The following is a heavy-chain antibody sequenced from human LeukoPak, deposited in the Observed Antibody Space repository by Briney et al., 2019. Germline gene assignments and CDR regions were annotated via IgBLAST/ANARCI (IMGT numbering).Heavy chain of an antibody. D-gene: IGHD2-2*01. V-gene: IGHV1-2*02. CDR1: GYTFTGYY. J-gene: IGHJ6*03. CDR3: ARVMPYYYYYYMDD. CDR2: INPNSGGT. Sequence: GASVKVSCTASGYTFTGYYMHWVRQAPGQGLEWMGWINPNSGGTNYAQKFQGRVTMTRDTSISTAYMELSRLRSDDTAVYYCARVMPYYYYYYMDDWGKGTTVTVSS.